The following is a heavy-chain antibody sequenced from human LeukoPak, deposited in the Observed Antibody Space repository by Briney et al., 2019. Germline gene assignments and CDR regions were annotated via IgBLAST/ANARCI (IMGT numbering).Heavy chain of an antibody. D-gene: IGHD2-15*01. J-gene: IGHJ4*02. CDR3: VRDGGRTLQRHFFFDY. V-gene: IGHV3-21*01. CDR1: GFAFSTYS. Sequence: GGSLRLSCAASGFAFSTYSMNWVRQAPGKGLEWVSSISLDSNYIYYADSLKGRFTASRDNAKNSLDLQMNSLRAEDTAVYFCVRDGGRTLQRHFFFDYWGQGTLITVSS. CDR2: ISLDSNYI.